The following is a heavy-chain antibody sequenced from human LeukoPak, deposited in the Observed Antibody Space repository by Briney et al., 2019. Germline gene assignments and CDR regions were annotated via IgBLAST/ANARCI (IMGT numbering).Heavy chain of an antibody. CDR2: IYTSGST. CDR1: GASISSHY. CDR3: ARGSPRGYYMDV. Sequence: SETLSLTCTVSGASISSHYWSWIRQPAGKGLEWIGRIYTSGSTNYNPSLKSRVTMSVDTSKNQFSLKLSSVTAADTAVYYCARGSPRGYYMDVWGKGTTVTISS. J-gene: IGHJ6*03. V-gene: IGHV4-4*07. D-gene: IGHD1-26*01.